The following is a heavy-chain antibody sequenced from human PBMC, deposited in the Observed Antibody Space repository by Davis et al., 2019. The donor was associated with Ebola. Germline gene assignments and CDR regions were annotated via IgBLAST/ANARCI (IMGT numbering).Heavy chain of an antibody. J-gene: IGHJ4*02. D-gene: IGHD3-10*01. CDR1: GYTFTGYY. CDR2: INPNSGGT. V-gene: IGHV1-2*06. CDR3: ARDSITMVRGVIISLGY. Sequence: ASVKVSCKASGYTFTGYYMHWVRQAPGQGLEWMGRINPNSGGTNYAQKFQGRVTMTRDTSISTAYMELSRLRSDDTAVYYCARDSITMVRGVIISLGYWGQGTLVTVSS.